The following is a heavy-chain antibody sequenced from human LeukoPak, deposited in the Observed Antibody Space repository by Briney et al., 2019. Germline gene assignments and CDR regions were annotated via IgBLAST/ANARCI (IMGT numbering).Heavy chain of an antibody. V-gene: IGHV3-30*18. D-gene: IGHD4-23*01. Sequence: GRSLRLSCAASGFTFSSYGMHWVRQAPGKGLEWVAVISYEGSNKYHADSVKGRFTISRDNSKNTLYLQMNSLRAEDTAVYYCAKVLRGKDTYYYYGLDVWGKGTTVTVSS. CDR3: AKVLRGKDTYYYYGLDV. CDR2: ISYEGSNK. CDR1: GFTFSSYG. J-gene: IGHJ6*04.